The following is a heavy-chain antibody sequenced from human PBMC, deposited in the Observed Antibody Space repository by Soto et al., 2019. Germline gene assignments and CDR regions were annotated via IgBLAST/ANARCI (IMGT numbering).Heavy chain of an antibody. D-gene: IGHD6-13*01. Sequence: SETRSLTGNVSGGSISYYYLTLIRQPRVKGLWWVGHIYSRGSTKYKLYLQSRVSLSSDMYTNQFSLTLTSVSDADTAIYQCASPTPTYTGSWYELLDFWGQGTLVTVSS. V-gene: IGHV4-59*01. CDR1: GGSISYYY. CDR2: IYSRGST. CDR3: ASPTPTYTGSWYELLDF. J-gene: IGHJ4*02.